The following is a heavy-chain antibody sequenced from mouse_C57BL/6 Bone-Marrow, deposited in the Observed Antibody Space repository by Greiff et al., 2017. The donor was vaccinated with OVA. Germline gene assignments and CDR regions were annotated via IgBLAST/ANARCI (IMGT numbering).Heavy chain of an antibody. CDR1: GYTFTSYW. CDR3: ARSGAY. CDR2: IDPSDSYT. J-gene: IGHJ3*01. V-gene: IGHV1-69*01. Sequence: LQQPGAELVMPGASVKLSCKASGYTFTSYWMHWVKQRPGQGLEWIGEIDPSDSYTNYNQKFKGKSTLTVDKSSSTAYMQLSSLTSEDSAVYYCARSGAYWGQGTLVTVSA.